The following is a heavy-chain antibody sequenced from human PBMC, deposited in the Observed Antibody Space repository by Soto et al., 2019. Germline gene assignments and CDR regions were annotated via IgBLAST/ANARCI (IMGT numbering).Heavy chain of an antibody. V-gene: IGHV4-59*12. CDR3: ARGLFSETHYSGGWYFFDY. D-gene: IGHD1-26*01. Sequence: PSETLSLTCSISGGSISGYHWNWIRQTPGKGVEWIGYFHNSGNPKYSSSLKSRVTISVDTSNNEFFLELSSVTAADTAVYYCARGLFSETHYSGGWYFFDYWGQGTLVTVSS. CDR1: GGSISGYH. CDR2: FHNSGNP. J-gene: IGHJ4*02.